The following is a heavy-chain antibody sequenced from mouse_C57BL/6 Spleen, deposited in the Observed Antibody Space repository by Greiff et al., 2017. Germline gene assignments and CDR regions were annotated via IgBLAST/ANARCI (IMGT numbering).Heavy chain of an antibody. CDR2: IYPSDSET. CDR3: ARGDYGSSYWFAY. D-gene: IGHD1-1*01. CDR1: GYTFTSYW. Sequence: QVQLQQPGAELVRPGSSVKLSCKASGYTFTSYWLDWVKQRPGQGLEWIGNIYPSDSETHYNQKFKDKATLTVDKSSSTAYMQLSSLTSEDSAVYDCARGDYGSSYWFAYWGQGTLVTVSA. J-gene: IGHJ3*01. V-gene: IGHV1-61*01.